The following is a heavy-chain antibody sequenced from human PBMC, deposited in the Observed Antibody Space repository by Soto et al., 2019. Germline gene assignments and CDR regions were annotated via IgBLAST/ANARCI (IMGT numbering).Heavy chain of an antibody. V-gene: IGHV3-23*01. CDR3: AREDSIIIPAVSDF. CDR2: VSIGGST. CDR1: GFTFSSYA. Sequence: GGSLRLSCAASGFTFSSYAMGWVRQGPGKGLEWVAVVSIGGSTHYADSVRGRFTISRDNSKNTLSLQMNSLRVEDTAVYYCAREDSIIIPAVSDFWGQGTLVTVSS. D-gene: IGHD2-2*01. J-gene: IGHJ4*02.